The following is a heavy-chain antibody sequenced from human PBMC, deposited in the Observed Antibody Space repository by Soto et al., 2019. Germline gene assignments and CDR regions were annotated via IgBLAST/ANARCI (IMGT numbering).Heavy chain of an antibody. Sequence: QVQLVQSGAEVKKPGASVKASCKTSGYTYSKYIIAWVRQTPAQGLEWMGGIRGYNVDTQYAPELQGRATFTSETSTSTAYMELRSLTSDDTAVYYCVREFLAGSFDNWGQGTLVTVSS. CDR1: GYTYSKYI. CDR2: IRGYNVDT. D-gene: IGHD6-19*01. V-gene: IGHV1-18*04. J-gene: IGHJ4*02. CDR3: VREFLAGSFDN.